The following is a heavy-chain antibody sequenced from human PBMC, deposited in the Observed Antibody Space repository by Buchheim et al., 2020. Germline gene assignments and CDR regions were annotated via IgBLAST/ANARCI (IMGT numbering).Heavy chain of an antibody. D-gene: IGHD5-18*01. Sequence: QVQLQQWGAGLFTPSETLSLTCAVSVGSFLFYSLLLIRQPPGKGLEWIGEINHSGSTNYNPSLKSRVTISVDTSKNQLSLKLSSVTAADTAVYYCARGCRFGYNYYYYGMDVWGQGTT. V-gene: IGHV4-34*01. CDR1: VGSFLFYS. CDR2: INHSGST. CDR3: ARGCRFGYNYYYYGMDV. J-gene: IGHJ6*02.